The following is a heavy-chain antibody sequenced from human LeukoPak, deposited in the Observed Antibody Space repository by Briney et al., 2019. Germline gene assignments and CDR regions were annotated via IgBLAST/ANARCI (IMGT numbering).Heavy chain of an antibody. J-gene: IGHJ5*02. CDR1: GGSFSGYY. V-gene: IGHV4-34*01. CDR3: ARGGYSYGPGTSRGKNWFDP. Sequence: TSETLSLTCAAYGGSFSGYYWSWIRQPPGKGLEWIGEINHSGSTNYNPSLKSRVTISVDTSKNQFSLKLSSVTAADTAVYYCARGGYSYGPGTSRGKNWFDPWGQGTLVTVSS. CDR2: INHSGST. D-gene: IGHD5-18*01.